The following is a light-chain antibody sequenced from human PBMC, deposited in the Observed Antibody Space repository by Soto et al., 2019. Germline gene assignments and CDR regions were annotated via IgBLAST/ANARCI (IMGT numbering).Light chain of an antibody. CDR1: QSISSW. CDR3: QESNTYSRK. CDR2: KAS. Sequence: DSHITQSRSTLSASSRYTLTITGRASQSISSWLAWYQQKPGKAPNLLIYKASSLESGVPSRFSGSGSGTEFTLTISSLQPDDFATYYCQESNTYSRKCGKGTKV. V-gene: IGKV1-5*03. J-gene: IGKJ1*01.